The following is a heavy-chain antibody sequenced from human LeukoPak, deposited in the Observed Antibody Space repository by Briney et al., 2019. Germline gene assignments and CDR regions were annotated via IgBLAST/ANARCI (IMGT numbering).Heavy chain of an antibody. D-gene: IGHD1-26*01. Sequence: ASVKISCKVSGYTLIELSMHWGRQAPGKELEGTGGFDPEDGETIYAQKFQGRVTMTEDTSTDTAYMELSSLRSEDTAVYYCATDRGSYEGDAFDIWGQGTMVTVSS. CDR2: FDPEDGET. V-gene: IGHV1-24*01. CDR1: GYTLIELS. CDR3: ATDRGSYEGDAFDI. J-gene: IGHJ3*02.